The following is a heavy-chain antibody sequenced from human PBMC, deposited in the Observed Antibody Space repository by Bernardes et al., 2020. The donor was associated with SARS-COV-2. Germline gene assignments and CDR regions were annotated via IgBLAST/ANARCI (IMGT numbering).Heavy chain of an antibody. CDR3: ARDSDDYGDHEGGYPMDV. D-gene: IGHD4-17*01. CDR1: GFTISAYT. Sequence: GGSLRLSCAVSGFTISAYTMNWVRQAPGKGLEWVSSVSSTITSIYYADSVKGRFTISRDDAKNSLYLQMNSLRAEDTAVYFCARDSDDYGDHEGGYPMDVWGQGTTVTVSS. V-gene: IGHV3-21*01. CDR2: VSSTITSI. J-gene: IGHJ6*02.